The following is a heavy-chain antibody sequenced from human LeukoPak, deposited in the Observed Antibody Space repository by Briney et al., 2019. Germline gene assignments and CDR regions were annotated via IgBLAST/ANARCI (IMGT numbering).Heavy chain of an antibody. CDR2: TKQDGSKK. Sequence: GRSLRLSCVASGFPFSSYWMTWVRQAPGKGLEWVANTKQDGSKKSYVDSVKGRFTISRDNAKNSLYLQMNSLRAEDTAIYYCTRVGYIDEGIDYWGQGTLVTVSS. CDR3: TRVGYIDEGIDY. V-gene: IGHV3-7*04. CDR1: GFPFSSYW. J-gene: IGHJ4*02. D-gene: IGHD5-24*01.